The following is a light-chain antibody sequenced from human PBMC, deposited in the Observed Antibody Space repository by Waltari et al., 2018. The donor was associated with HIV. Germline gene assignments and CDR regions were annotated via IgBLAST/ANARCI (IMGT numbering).Light chain of an antibody. Sequence: QSALTQPASVSGSPGQSITISCTGPCSDVGGYNLVSCYQHHPGKAPKLMLYEVSNRPSGVSNRFSGSKSGNTASLTISGLQAEDEADYYCCSYAGSSTWVFGGGTKLTVL. J-gene: IGLJ3*02. CDR2: EVS. CDR1: CSDVGGYNL. V-gene: IGLV2-23*02. CDR3: CSYAGSSTWV.